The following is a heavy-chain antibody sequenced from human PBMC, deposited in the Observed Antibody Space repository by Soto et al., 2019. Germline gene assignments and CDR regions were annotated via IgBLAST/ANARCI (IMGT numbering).Heavy chain of an antibody. CDR1: GFTVSSNY. V-gene: IGHV3-53*01. J-gene: IGHJ4*02. Sequence: EVQLVESGGGLIQPGGSLRLSCAASGFTVSSNYMSWVRQAPGKGLEWVSVIYSGGSTYYADSVKGRFTISRDNSKNTLYLQMNSLRAEDTDVYYCAREIAAAGHYFDYWGQGTLVTVSS. D-gene: IGHD6-13*01. CDR2: IYSGGST. CDR3: AREIAAAGHYFDY.